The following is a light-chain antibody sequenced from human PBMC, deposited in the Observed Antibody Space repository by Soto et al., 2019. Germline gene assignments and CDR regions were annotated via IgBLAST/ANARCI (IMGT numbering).Light chain of an antibody. CDR1: SSGVGAYNS. J-gene: IGLJ1*01. CDR3: SSYTSSSSYV. Sequence: AQPGAVTGSLCQSLPFSCTGTSSGVGAYNSVSWYQQYTGKAPKLMIHDVSNRPSGVSDRSSGSKSGNTASLTISGLQAGDEADYYCSSYTSSSSYVFGSGTKVTVL. V-gene: IGLV2-14*01. CDR2: DVS.